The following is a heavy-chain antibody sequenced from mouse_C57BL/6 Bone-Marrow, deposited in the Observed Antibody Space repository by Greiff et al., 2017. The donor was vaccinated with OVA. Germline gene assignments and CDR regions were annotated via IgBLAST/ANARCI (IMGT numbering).Heavy chain of an antibody. V-gene: IGHV1-80*01. CDR2: IYPGDGDT. J-gene: IGHJ2*01. D-gene: IGHD2-2*01. CDR3: ARSWLGSYFDY. Sequence: QVQLKESGAELVKPGASVKISCKASGYAFSSYWMNWVKQRPGKGLEWIGQIYPGDGDTNYNGKFKGKATLTADKSSSTAYMQLSSLTSEDSAVYFCARSWLGSYFDYWGQGTTLTVSS. CDR1: GYAFSSYW.